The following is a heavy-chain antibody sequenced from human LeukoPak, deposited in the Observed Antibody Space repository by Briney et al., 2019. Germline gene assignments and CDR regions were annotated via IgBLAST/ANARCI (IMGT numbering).Heavy chain of an antibody. CDR1: GGSFSGYH. Sequence: KTSETLSLTCAVYGGSFSGYHWTWIRQSPGKGLEWIGDVNYSGSTNYNPPLKSRVTISVDTSKNQFSLKLTSVTAADTAVYYCVRDRCGGDCYPNWFDPWGQGTLVTVAS. CDR2: VNYSGST. D-gene: IGHD2-21*02. V-gene: IGHV4-34*01. CDR3: VRDRCGGDCYPNWFDP. J-gene: IGHJ5*02.